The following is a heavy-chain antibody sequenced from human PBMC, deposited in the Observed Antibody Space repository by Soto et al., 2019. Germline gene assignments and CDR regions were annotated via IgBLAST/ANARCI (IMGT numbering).Heavy chain of an antibody. CDR3: ARDLVGSSSSEVGGSFDY. J-gene: IGHJ4*02. CDR1: GGSISSSNW. CDR2: IYHSGST. Sequence: SETLSLTCAVSGGSISSSNWWSWVRQPPGKGLEWIGEIYHSGSTNYNPSLKSRVTISVDKSKNQFSLKLSSVTDADTAVYYCARDLVGSSSSEVGGSFDYWGQGTLVTVSS. V-gene: IGHV4-4*02. D-gene: IGHD6-6*01.